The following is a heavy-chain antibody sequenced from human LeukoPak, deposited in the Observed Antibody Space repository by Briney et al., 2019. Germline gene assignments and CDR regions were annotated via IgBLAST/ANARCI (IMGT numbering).Heavy chain of an antibody. CDR3: AKETSYSNYVGSYAFDI. J-gene: IGHJ3*02. Sequence: PGGSLRLSCSASGVTFNNYAMSWVRQAPGKGLEWVSAISGSGGSTNYADSVKGRFTISRDNSKNTLYLQMSSLRAEDTAVYYCAKETSYSNYVGSYAFDIWGQETMVTVSS. V-gene: IGHV3-23*01. CDR1: GVTFNNYA. D-gene: IGHD4-11*01. CDR2: ISGSGGST.